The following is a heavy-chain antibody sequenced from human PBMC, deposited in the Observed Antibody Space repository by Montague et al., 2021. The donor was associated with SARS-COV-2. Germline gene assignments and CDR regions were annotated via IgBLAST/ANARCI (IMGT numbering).Heavy chain of an antibody. Sequence: SDTLSLTCSVSGDSISRYYWSWIRQPDGKGLEWIGRIYTGGYVNYNPALQSRVSMSVDTSKSQVSLNVTSVTAADTAVYYCARAIWHLDVWGRGILVTVSS. V-gene: IGHV4-4*07. CDR3: ARAIWHLDV. CDR2: IYTGGYV. CDR1: GDSISRYY. J-gene: IGHJ2*01.